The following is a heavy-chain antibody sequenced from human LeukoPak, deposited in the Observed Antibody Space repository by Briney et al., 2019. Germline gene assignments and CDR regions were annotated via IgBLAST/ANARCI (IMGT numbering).Heavy chain of an antibody. CDR3: AKSYGDYGAFDI. V-gene: IGHV3-74*01. CDR2: ISSDGSST. Sequence: PGGSLRLSCAASGFAFNTYWMHWVRQAPGKGLVWVSRISSDGSSTSYADSVRGRFTISRHNSKNTLYLQMNSLRAEDTAVYYCAKSYGDYGAFDIWGQGTMVTVSS. J-gene: IGHJ3*02. D-gene: IGHD4-17*01. CDR1: GFAFNTYW.